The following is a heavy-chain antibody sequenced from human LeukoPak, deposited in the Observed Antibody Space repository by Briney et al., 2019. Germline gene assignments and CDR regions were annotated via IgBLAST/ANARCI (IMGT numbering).Heavy chain of an antibody. Sequence: PSETLSLTCTVSGGSISSYYWSWIRQPPGKGLEWTGYIYYSGSTNYNPSLKSRVTISVDTSKNQFSLKLSSVTAADTAVYYCARDLSVYYYGSGMAVWGKGTTVTISS. CDR1: GGSISSYY. V-gene: IGHV4-59*12. CDR2: IYYSGST. CDR3: ARDLSVYYYGSGMAV. J-gene: IGHJ6*04. D-gene: IGHD3-10*01.